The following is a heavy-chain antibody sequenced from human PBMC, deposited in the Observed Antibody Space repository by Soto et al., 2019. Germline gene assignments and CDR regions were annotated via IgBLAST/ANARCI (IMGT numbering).Heavy chain of an antibody. V-gene: IGHV4-31*03. CDR3: ARSNMDYYDSSGYPGY. Sequence: SETLSLTCTVSGDSISSGSYYWNWIRQHPGKGLEWIGYMYYSGSTYYNPSLKSRITISRDTSKNQFSLRLSSVTAADTAMYYCARSNMDYYDSSGYPGYWGQGTLVTVSS. J-gene: IGHJ4*02. CDR1: GDSISSGSYY. D-gene: IGHD3-22*01. CDR2: MYYSGST.